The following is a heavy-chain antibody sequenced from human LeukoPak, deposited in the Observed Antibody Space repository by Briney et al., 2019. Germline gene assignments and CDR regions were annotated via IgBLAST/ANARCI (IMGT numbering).Heavy chain of an antibody. J-gene: IGHJ4*02. Sequence: PGGSLRLSCAASGFTFSSYGMNWVRQAPGKGLEWVSYIGGSNSAIYYADSVKGRFTVSRDNAKNSLYLQMNSLRDEDTAVYYCARVVRGIGAHFDYWGQGTLVTVSS. D-gene: IGHD6-13*01. CDR1: GFTFSSYG. CDR3: ARVVRGIGAHFDY. CDR2: IGGSNSAI. V-gene: IGHV3-48*02.